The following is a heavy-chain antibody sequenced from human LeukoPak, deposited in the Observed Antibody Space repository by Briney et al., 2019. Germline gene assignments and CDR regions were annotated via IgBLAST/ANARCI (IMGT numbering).Heavy chain of an antibody. J-gene: IGHJ4*02. CDR3: AKAHSESYYSGIN. V-gene: IGHV3-23*01. CDR2: ISGSGGST. CDR1: GFIFSSYA. Sequence: SGGSLRLSCAASGFIFSSYAMNWVRQAPGKGLEWVSAISGSGGSTYYADSVKGRFTISRDNSKNTLYLQMSRLRAEDTAVYYCAKAHSESYYSGINWGQGTLVTVSS. D-gene: IGHD1-26*01.